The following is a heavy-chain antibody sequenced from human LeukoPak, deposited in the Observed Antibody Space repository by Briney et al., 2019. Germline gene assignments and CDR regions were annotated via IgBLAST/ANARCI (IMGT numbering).Heavy chain of an antibody. CDR2: INNSGGRT. J-gene: IGHJ4*03. Sequence: GGSLRLSCAASGFTFSKYDMSWVRQGPGKGPEWVSGINNSGGRTYYADSVKGRFTISRDNSKNTLYLQMNSLRAEDTAVYYCARRYSDYWGQGTTVTVSS. CDR1: GFTFSKYD. V-gene: IGHV3-23*01. CDR3: ARRYSDY.